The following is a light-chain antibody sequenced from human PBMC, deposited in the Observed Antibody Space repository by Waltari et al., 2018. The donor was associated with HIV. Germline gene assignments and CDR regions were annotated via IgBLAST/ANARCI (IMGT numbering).Light chain of an antibody. J-gene: IGLJ1*01. CDR1: SAYIGANP. CDR2: NYH. V-gene: IGLV1-44*01. Sequence: QDVLTQPPSVSAAHGQRVPISCSGSSAYIGANPLISYQQLPGTEPKILIYNYHPRSSGIPPRSSASKSGTSASLAINGLQSDDEADYYCAAWHDSLNAYVFGPGTTVTVL. CDR3: AAWHDSLNAYV.